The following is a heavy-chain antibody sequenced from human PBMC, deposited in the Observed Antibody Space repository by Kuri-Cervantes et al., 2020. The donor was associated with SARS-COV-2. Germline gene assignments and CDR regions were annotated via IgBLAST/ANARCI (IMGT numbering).Heavy chain of an antibody. V-gene: IGHV1-3*01. CDR1: GYTFTSYA. Sequence: ASVKVSCKASGYTFTSYAMHWVRQAPGQRLEWMGWINAGNGNTKYSQKFQGRVTITRDTSASTAYMELSSLRSEDTAVYYCARGEERAARGSYYYYYGMDVWGQGTTVTVSS. J-gene: IGHJ6*02. CDR3: ARGEERAARGSYYYYYGMDV. CDR2: INAGNGNT. D-gene: IGHD6-6*01.